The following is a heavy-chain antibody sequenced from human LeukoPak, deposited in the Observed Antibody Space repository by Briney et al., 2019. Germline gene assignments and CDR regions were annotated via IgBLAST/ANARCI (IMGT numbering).Heavy chain of an antibody. CDR1: GNTFRNYW. Sequence: GGSLRLSCAVSGNTFRNYWMSWVRQAPGKGLEWVAFIKEDGSDKHYVDSVKGRFTISRDNAQNSLYLQMNSLRAEDTALYFCHQPVTLPAWGQGTLVTVSS. D-gene: IGHD2-2*01. V-gene: IGHV3-7*01. J-gene: IGHJ5*02. CDR3: HQPVTLPA. CDR2: IKEDGSDK.